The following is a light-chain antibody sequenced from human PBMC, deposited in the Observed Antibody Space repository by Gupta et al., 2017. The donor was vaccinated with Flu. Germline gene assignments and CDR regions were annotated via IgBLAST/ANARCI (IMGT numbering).Light chain of an antibody. CDR2: CAS. J-gene: IGKJ3*01. CDR3: QQYNKWPPFT. V-gene: IGKV3-15*01. Sequence: EVVMTQSPATLSVSPGERATLSCRASQSVSSNLAWYQHRPGQAPRLLMSCASVRAAGIPARFSGSGSGTEFTLTIDSLQSEDFAIYYCQQYNKWPPFTFGPGTKVDFK. CDR1: QSVSSN.